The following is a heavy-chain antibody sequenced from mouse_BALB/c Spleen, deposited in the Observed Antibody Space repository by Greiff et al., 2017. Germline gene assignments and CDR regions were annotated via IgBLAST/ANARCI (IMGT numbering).Heavy chain of an antibody. Sequence: EVQGVESGGGLVQPGGSLKLSCAASGFTFSSYTMSWVRQTPEKRLEWVAYISNGGGSTYYPDTVKGRFTISRDNAKNTLYLQMSSLKSEDTAMYYCARNDGYYVDYWGQGTTLTVSS. CDR3: ARNDGYYVDY. J-gene: IGHJ2*01. D-gene: IGHD2-3*01. CDR2: ISNGGGST. CDR1: GFTFSSYT. V-gene: IGHV5-12-2*01.